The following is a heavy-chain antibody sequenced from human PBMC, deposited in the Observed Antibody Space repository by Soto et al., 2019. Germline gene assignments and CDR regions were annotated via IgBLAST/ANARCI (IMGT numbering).Heavy chain of an antibody. CDR2: ISAGGGGT. Sequence: GGSLRLSCAGSGFTLTRSAVSWVRQAPGKGLEWVSGISAGGGGTYYADSVKGRFTISRDISKNTVYLQMNGLRVEDTAVYYCAKSNYYDSSGRPLGFDYWGQGTLVTVSS. V-gene: IGHV3-23*01. CDR3: AKSNYYDSSGRPLGFDY. J-gene: IGHJ4*02. D-gene: IGHD3-22*01. CDR1: GFTLTRSA.